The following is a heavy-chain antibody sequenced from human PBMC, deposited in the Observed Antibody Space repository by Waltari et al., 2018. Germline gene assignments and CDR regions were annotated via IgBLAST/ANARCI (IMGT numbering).Heavy chain of an antibody. V-gene: IGHV3-7*01. Sequence: EVQLVESGGGLVQPGGSLRLSCLVSGFTFSDYWMSWVRQAPGKGLEWVANIKQDGSDIYYADSVKGRFTISRDNAKNSLYLQMNSLRAEDTAVYYCARVEWELNEYFQHWGQGTLVTVSS. CDR1: GFTFSDYW. CDR2: IKQDGSDI. D-gene: IGHD1-26*01. J-gene: IGHJ1*01. CDR3: ARVEWELNEYFQH.